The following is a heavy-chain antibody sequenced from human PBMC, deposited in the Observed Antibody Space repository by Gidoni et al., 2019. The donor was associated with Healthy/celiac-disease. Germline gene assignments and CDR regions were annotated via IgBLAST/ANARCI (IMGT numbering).Heavy chain of an antibody. D-gene: IGHD4-17*01. CDR1: GGTFSSYA. CDR2: IIPIFGTA. CDR3: ARDMGERGDAAYYFDY. J-gene: IGHJ4*02. Sequence: QLQLVQYGAEVKKPGSSVTVSCKAAGGTFSSYAISWVRQAPGQGLAWVGGIIPIFGTANYAQKFQGRVTITADESTSTAYMELSSLRSEDTAVYYCARDMGERGDAAYYFDYWGQGTLVTVSS. V-gene: IGHV1-69*01.